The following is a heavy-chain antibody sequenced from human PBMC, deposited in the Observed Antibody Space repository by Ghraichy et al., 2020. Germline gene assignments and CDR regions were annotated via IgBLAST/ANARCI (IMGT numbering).Heavy chain of an antibody. D-gene: IGHD2-8*01. CDR3: AKNAMVYATYYFDY. V-gene: IGHV3-9*01. CDR2: ISWNSGSI. J-gene: IGHJ4*02. Sequence: SLNISCAASGFTFDDYAMHWVRQAPGKGLEWVSGISWNSGSIGYADSVKGRFTISRDNAKNSLYLQMNSLRAEDTALYYCAKNAMVYATYYFDYWGQGTLVTVSS. CDR1: GFTFDDYA.